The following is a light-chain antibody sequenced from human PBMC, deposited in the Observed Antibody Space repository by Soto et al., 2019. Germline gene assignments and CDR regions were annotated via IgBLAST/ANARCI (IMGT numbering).Light chain of an antibody. CDR2: DTS. Sequence: DIQMTPSPSSLSASVGARVTITCQASQDITKYLNWYQQKPGKAPKLLIYDTSNFETGVPSRFSGSGWGTDFTFAISSLQPEDIATYYCQQYDRLPLTFGGGTKVEIK. CDR3: QQYDRLPLT. J-gene: IGKJ4*01. CDR1: QDITKY. V-gene: IGKV1-33*01.